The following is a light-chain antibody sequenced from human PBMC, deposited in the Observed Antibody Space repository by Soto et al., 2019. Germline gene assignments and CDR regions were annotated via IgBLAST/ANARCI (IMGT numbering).Light chain of an antibody. CDR1: QSISSW. J-gene: IGKJ4*01. CDR3: RQTNHDPS. Sequence: EDRVTITCRASQSISSWLAWYQQKPGKATNLLIYKASSLESVVPSRFSGSGSGTEPTTTNNSRQRYHLSCYSSRQTNHDPSFGAGTKVDIK. V-gene: IGKV1-5*03. CDR2: KAS.